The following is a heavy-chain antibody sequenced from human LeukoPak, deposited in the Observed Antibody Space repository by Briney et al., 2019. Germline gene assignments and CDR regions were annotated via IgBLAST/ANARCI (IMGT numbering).Heavy chain of an antibody. J-gene: IGHJ4*02. CDR1: GFTFSSYA. CDR3: AKLRGYYYDSSGYVDY. Sequence: GGSLRLSCAASGFTFSSYAMSWVRQAPGKGLEWVSAISGSGGSTYYADSVKGRFTISRDNSKNTLYLQMNSVRAEDTAVYYCAKLRGYYYDSSGYVDYWGQGTLVTVSS. CDR2: ISGSGGST. D-gene: IGHD3-22*01. V-gene: IGHV3-23*01.